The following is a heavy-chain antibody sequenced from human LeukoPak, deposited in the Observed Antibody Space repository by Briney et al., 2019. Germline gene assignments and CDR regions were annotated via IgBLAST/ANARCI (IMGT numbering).Heavy chain of an antibody. CDR3: ARPSSGCVDAFDI. D-gene: IGHD6-19*01. J-gene: IGHJ3*02. CDR2: IYYSGST. V-gene: IGHV4-59*08. CDR1: GGSISTYY. Sequence: PSETLSLTCTVSGGSISTYYWTWIRQPPGKGLEWIGYIYYSGSTNYNPSLKSRVTISVDTSKNQFSLKLISVTAADTAVYCCARPSSGCVDAFDIWGQGTMVTVSS.